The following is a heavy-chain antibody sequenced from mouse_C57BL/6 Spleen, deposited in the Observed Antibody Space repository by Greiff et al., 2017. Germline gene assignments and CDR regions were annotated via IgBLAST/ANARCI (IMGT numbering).Heavy chain of an antibody. Sequence: EVQVVESGGGLVKPGGSLKLSCAASGFTFSSYAMSWVRQTPEKRLEWVATISDGGSYTYYPDNVKGRFTISRDNAKNNLYLQMSHLKSEDTAMYYCARGGTTDYFDYWGQGTTLTVSS. V-gene: IGHV5-4*01. D-gene: IGHD1-1*01. CDR1: GFTFSSYA. J-gene: IGHJ2*01. CDR2: ISDGGSYT. CDR3: ARGGTTDYFDY.